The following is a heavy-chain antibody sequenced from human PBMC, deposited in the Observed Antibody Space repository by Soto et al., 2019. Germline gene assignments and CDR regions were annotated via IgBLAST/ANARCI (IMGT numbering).Heavy chain of an antibody. D-gene: IGHD3-10*01. Sequence: QITLKESGPTLVKPTQTLTLTCTFSGFSLSTSGVGVGWIRQPPGKALEWLALIYWNDDKRYSPSLKSRLTTTQAPSKNQVVLTMTNMDPGDTATYYCARQLTEGELNPPPWFDPWGQGTLVTVSS. CDR1: GFSLSTSGVG. CDR3: ARQLTEGELNPPPWFDP. CDR2: IYWNDDK. J-gene: IGHJ5*02. V-gene: IGHV2-5*01.